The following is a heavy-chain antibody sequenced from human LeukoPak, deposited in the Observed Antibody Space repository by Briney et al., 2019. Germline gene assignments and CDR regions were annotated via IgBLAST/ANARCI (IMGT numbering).Heavy chain of an antibody. CDR2: IYTSGST. CDR1: GGSIGSGSYY. V-gene: IGHV4-61*02. D-gene: IGHD2-2*01. J-gene: IGHJ4*02. CDR3: ATTRVVPAAIVN. Sequence: PSETLSLTXTVSGGSIGSGSYYWSWIRQPAGKGLEWIGRIYTSGSTNYNPSLKSRVTISVDTSKNQFSLKLSSVTAADTVVYYCATTRVVPAAIVNWGQGTLVTVSS.